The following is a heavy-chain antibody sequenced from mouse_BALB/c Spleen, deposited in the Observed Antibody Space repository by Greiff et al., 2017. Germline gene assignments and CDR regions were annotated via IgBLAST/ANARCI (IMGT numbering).Heavy chain of an antibody. CDR2: ISSGSSTI. CDR3: ARCPFFYAMDY. CDR1: GFTFSSFG. J-gene: IGHJ4*01. Sequence: EVQVVESGGGLVQPGGSRKLSCAASGFTFSSFGMHWVRQAPEKGLEWVAYISSGSSTIYYADTVKGRFTISRDNPKNTLFLQMTSLRSEDTAMYYCARCPFFYAMDYWGQGTSVTVSS. V-gene: IGHV5-17*02.